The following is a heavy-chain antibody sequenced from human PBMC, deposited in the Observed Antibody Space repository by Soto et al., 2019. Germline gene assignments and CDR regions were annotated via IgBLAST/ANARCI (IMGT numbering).Heavy chain of an antibody. J-gene: IGHJ4*02. D-gene: IGHD3-16*01. CDR3: ARDNEYDNVWGSFGY. CDR1: GYTFISYA. V-gene: IGHV1-3*01. CDR2: ISAGDGAT. Sequence: QVQLVQSGAEVKKPGASVKVSCKASGYTFISYAMHWVRQAPGQRLEWMGWISAGDGATKYSQEFQGRVTITRDTSATTAYMELSSLRSEDTAVYYCARDNEYDNVWGSFGYWGQGSLVTVSS.